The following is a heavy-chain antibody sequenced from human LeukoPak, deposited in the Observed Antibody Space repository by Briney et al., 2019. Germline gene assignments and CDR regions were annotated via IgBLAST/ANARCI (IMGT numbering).Heavy chain of an antibody. V-gene: IGHV3-53*05. CDR3: ARDKGTSYLSSFDY. CDR2: IYSGYST. D-gene: IGHD6-6*01. J-gene: IGHJ4*02. Sequence: GGSLRLSCAASGLTVSSNYMSWVRQAPGKGLEWVSLIYSGYSTYYADSVKGRFTISRDNAKNSLYLQMNSLGAADTAVYYCARDKGTSYLSSFDYWGQGTLVTVSS. CDR1: GLTVSSNY.